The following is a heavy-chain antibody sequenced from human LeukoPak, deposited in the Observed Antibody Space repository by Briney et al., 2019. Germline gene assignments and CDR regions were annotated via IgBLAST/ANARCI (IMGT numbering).Heavy chain of an antibody. CDR3: ASQGGAPAAFDY. CDR1: GYSISSGYY. Sequence: SETLSLTCAVSGYSISSGYYWGWIRQPPGKGLEWIGNIYHSGSTYYNLSLKSRVTISVDTSKNQFSLKLSPVTAAETAVYYCASQGGAPAAFDYWGQGTLVTVSS. CDR2: IYHSGST. V-gene: IGHV4-38-2*01. D-gene: IGHD2-2*01. J-gene: IGHJ4*01.